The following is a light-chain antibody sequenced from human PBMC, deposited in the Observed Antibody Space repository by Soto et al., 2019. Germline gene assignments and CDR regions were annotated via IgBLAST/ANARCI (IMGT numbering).Light chain of an antibody. CDR3: QSYDSSLSGFWV. CDR1: RFNIGAGYD. J-gene: IGLJ3*02. Sequence: QSVLTQPPSVSGAPGQRVTISCTGSRFNIGAGYDVHWYQQLPGTAPKLLIYGNSNRPSGVPDRFSGSKSGTSASLAITVLQAEDEADYYCQSYDSSLSGFWVFGGGTKLTVL. CDR2: GNS. V-gene: IGLV1-40*01.